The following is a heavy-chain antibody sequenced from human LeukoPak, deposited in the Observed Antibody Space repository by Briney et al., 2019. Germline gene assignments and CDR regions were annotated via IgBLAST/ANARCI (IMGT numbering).Heavy chain of an antibody. V-gene: IGHV1-2*02. D-gene: IGHD2-15*01. CDR3: ARDPGYNSGGRWYTVLDY. CDR2: INPNSGGT. J-gene: IGHJ4*02. CDR1: GYTFTGYY. Sequence: ASVKVSCKASGYTFTGYYMHWVRQAPGQGLEWMGWINPNSGGTNYAQKFQGRVTMTRDTSISTAYMELSRLRSDDTAVYYCARDPGYNSGGRWYTVLDYWGQGALVTVSS.